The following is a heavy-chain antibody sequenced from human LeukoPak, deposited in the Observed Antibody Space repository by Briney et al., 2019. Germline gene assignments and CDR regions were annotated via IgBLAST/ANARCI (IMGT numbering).Heavy chain of an antibody. Sequence: GGSLRLSCAASGFTFSSYAMHWVRQAPGMGLEYVSAISSNGGSTYYANSVKGRFTISRDNSKNTLYLQMGSMRAEDMAVYYCARPRAGGITSVWGAFDIWGQGTMVTVSS. J-gene: IGHJ3*02. D-gene: IGHD3-16*01. V-gene: IGHV3-64*01. CDR3: ARPRAGGITSVWGAFDI. CDR2: ISSNGGST. CDR1: GFTFSSYA.